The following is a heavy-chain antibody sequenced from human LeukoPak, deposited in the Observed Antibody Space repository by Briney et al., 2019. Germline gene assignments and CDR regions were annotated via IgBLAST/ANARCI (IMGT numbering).Heavy chain of an antibody. V-gene: IGHV3-66*01. CDR3: ARGYSSGWYGGY. D-gene: IGHD6-19*01. J-gene: IGHJ4*02. Sequence: GGSLRLSCAASGFSVSNYYMSWVRQAPGKGLEWVSVIYSGGGTHYTDSVKGRFTISRDNSKNTLYLQVNSPRVEDTAVYYCARGYSSGWYGGYWGQGTLVTVSS. CDR1: GFSVSNYY. CDR2: IYSGGGT.